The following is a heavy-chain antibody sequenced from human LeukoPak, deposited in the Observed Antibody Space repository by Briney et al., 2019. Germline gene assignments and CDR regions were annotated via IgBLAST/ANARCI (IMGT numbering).Heavy chain of an antibody. D-gene: IGHD1-1*01. CDR2: IYYSGGT. Sequence: SETLSLTCTVSGGSISSSSYYWGWIRQPPGKGLEWIGSIYYSGGTYYNPSLKSRVTISVDTSKNQFSLKLSSVTAADTAVYYCARLTRYINWFDPWGQGTLVTVSS. V-gene: IGHV4-39*01. CDR3: ARLTRYINWFDP. J-gene: IGHJ5*02. CDR1: GGSISSSSYY.